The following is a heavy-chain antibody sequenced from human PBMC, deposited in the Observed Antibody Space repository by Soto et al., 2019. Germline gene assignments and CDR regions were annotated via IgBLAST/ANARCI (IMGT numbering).Heavy chain of an antibody. CDR1: GFTFSSYA. Sequence: HPGGSLRLSCAASGFTFSSYAMSWVRQAPGKGLEWVAVISYDGSNKYYADSVKGRFTISRDNSKNTLYLQMNSLRAEDTAVYYCARDIGYSGYDYWGQGTLVTVSS. CDR2: ISYDGSNK. D-gene: IGHD5-12*01. J-gene: IGHJ4*02. V-gene: IGHV3-30*14. CDR3: ARDIGYSGYDY.